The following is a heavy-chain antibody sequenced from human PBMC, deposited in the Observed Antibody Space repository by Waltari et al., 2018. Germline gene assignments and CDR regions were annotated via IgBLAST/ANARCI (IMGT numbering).Heavy chain of an antibody. D-gene: IGHD6-13*01. Sequence: QVQLQQWGAGLLKPSETLSLTCAVYGGSFGGYYWSWIRPSPGKGLEWIGEINHSGSTNYNPSLKSRVTISVDTSKNQFSLKLSSVTAADTAVYYCARVGYSSKYNWFDPWGQGTLVTVSS. V-gene: IGHV4-34*01. CDR2: INHSGST. CDR1: GGSFGGYY. CDR3: ARVGYSSKYNWFDP. J-gene: IGHJ5*02.